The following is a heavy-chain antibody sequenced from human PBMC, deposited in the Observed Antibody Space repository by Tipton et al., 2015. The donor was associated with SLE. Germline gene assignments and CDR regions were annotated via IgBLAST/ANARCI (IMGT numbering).Heavy chain of an antibody. CDR3: ARDRGQQLQRGYFQH. D-gene: IGHD6-13*01. Sequence: LRLSCTVSGGSISSHYWSWIRQPPGKGREWIGYIYYTGGTNYNLSLKSRVTISVDTSKNQFSLKLNSVTAADMAVYYCARDRGQQLQRGYFQHWGQGTLVTVSS. V-gene: IGHV4-59*11. CDR2: IYYTGGT. CDR1: GGSISSHY. J-gene: IGHJ1*01.